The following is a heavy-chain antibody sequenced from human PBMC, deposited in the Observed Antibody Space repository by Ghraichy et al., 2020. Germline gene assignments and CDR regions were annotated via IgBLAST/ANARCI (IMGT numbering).Heavy chain of an antibody. J-gene: IGHJ4*02. CDR1: GGSFSGYY. D-gene: IGHD3-16*01. CDR3: ARGRPPWD. Sequence: SETLSLTCAVYGGSFSGYYWSWIRQPPGKGLEWIGEINHSGSTNYNPSLKSRVTISVDTSKNQFSLKLSSVTAADTAVYYCARGRPPWDWGQGTLVTVSS. V-gene: IGHV4-34*01. CDR2: INHSGST.